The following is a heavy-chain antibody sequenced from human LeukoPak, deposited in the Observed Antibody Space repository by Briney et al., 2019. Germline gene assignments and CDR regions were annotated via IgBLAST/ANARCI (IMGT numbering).Heavy chain of an antibody. CDR1: GFTFSSYS. V-gene: IGHV3-20*04. CDR2: INWNGGRT. Sequence: GGSLRLSCAASGFTFSSYSMNWVRQGPGKGLEWVSRINWNGGRTGYADSVKGRFTISRDNAKNSLYLQMNSLRAEDTALYYCARSFGQLSSSYFDYWGQGTLVTVSS. J-gene: IGHJ4*02. D-gene: IGHD3-10*01. CDR3: ARSFGQLSSSYFDY.